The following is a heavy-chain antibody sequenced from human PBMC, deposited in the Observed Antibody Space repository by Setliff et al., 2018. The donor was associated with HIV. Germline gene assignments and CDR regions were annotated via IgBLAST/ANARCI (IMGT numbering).Heavy chain of an antibody. CDR3: ARDPAFGAFDI. D-gene: IGHD3-10*01. J-gene: IGHJ3*02. CDR2: MNRDGREK. CDR1: GFTFSSSW. Sequence: RLSCAASGFTFSSSWMTWVRQAPGRGLEHVAGMNRDGREKLYADSVKGRFSISRDNAKNSLYLQMSSLRTEDTAVYFCARDPAFGAFDIWGQGTMVTVSS. V-gene: IGHV3-7*04.